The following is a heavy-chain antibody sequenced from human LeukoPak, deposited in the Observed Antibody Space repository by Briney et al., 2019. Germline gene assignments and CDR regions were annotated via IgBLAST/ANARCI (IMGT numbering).Heavy chain of an antibody. V-gene: IGHV1-2*02. CDR3: ARIHKQSHPQGAFDI. Sequence: ASVKVSCKASGYTFTGYYMHWVRQAPGQGLEWMGWINPNSGGTNYAQKFQGRVTVTRDTSISTAYMELSRLRSDDTAVYYCARIHKQSHPQGAFDIWGQGTMVTVSS. D-gene: IGHD6-13*01. J-gene: IGHJ3*02. CDR1: GYTFTGYY. CDR2: INPNSGGT.